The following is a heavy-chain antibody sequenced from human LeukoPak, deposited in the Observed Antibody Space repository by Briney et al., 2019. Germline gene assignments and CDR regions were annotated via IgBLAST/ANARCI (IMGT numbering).Heavy chain of an antibody. CDR2: ISDSGST. D-gene: IGHD2/OR15-2a*01. J-gene: IGHJ6*03. CDR1: GGSISSGTYD. Sequence: PSQTLSLTCTVAGGSISSGTYDWGWLRQPPGKGLEWIGYISDSGSTYYHRCLKSRFTISVDRSKNQFSLKLSSVTAADTAVYYCARINRLTYYYYYYMDVWGKGTTVTVSS. V-gene: IGHV4-30-2*01. CDR3: ARINRLTYYYYYYMDV.